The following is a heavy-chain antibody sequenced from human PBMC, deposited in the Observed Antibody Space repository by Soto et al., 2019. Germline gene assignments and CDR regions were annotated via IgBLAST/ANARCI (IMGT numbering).Heavy chain of an antibody. Sequence: ASVKVSCKASGYTFTSYGISWVRQAPGQGLEWMGWISAYNGNTNYAQKLQGRVTMTTDTSTSTAYMELRSLRSDDTAVYYCARAIAVAGRNEYFQHWGQGTLVTVSS. V-gene: IGHV1-18*01. CDR1: GYTFTSYG. D-gene: IGHD6-19*01. CDR2: ISAYNGNT. CDR3: ARAIAVAGRNEYFQH. J-gene: IGHJ1*01.